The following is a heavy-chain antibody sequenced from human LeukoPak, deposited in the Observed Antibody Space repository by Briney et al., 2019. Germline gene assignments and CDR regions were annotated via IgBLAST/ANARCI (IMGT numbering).Heavy chain of an antibody. J-gene: IGHJ4*02. V-gene: IGHV3-30*18. CDR1: GFTFSSYG. CDR3: AKDRLISAFTPIDY. D-gene: IGHD3-3*02. Sequence: GGSLRLSCAASGFTFSSYGMHWVRQAPGKGLEWVAVISYDGSNKYYADSVKGRLTISRDNSKNTLYLQMNSLRAEDTAVYYCAKDRLISAFTPIDYWGQGTLVTVSS. CDR2: ISYDGSNK.